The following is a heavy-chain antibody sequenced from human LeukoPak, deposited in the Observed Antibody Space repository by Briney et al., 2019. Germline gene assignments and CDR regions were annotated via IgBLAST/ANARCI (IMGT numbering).Heavy chain of an antibody. CDR1: GGTFSSYY. CDR2: IYPSVST. D-gene: IGHD2-21*02. Sequence: SDTLSLTCTVSGGTFSSYYRSWIRQPAGQGLEWIGGIYPSVSTTYNPSRKSRVTMSVHPSKNQASWELSTVPAADAAVYYGAGVVLVTAAAPSDAFDISGQGTMVTVSS. J-gene: IGHJ3*02. CDR3: AGVVLVTAAAPSDAFDI. V-gene: IGHV4-4*07.